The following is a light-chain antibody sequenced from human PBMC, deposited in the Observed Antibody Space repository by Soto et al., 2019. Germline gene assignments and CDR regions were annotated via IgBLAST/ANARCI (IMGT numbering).Light chain of an antibody. CDR1: QSVSSN. CDR3: QQYNNWPPIT. CDR2: GAS. J-gene: IGKJ5*01. Sequence: EIVMSHSPATLSVSPGERATLSCRASQSVSSNLAWYQQKPGQAPRLLIYGASTRATGIPARFSGSGSGTEFTLTISSLQSEDSAVYYCQQYNNWPPITFCQGTRLEIK. V-gene: IGKV3-15*01.